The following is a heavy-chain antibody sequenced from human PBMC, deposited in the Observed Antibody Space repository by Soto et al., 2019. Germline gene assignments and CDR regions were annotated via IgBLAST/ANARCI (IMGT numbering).Heavy chain of an antibody. D-gene: IGHD3-16*01. V-gene: IGHV4-39*01. Sequence: SETQSLTCTVSGGSISSSSDYWGWIRQPPGKGLEWIGSIYYSGYTYYNPSLKSRVTISVDTSKNQFSLKLSSVTAADTAVYYCARHNGPLYVGYYYDMDVWGQGTTVTVSS. CDR2: IYYSGYT. J-gene: IGHJ6*02. CDR3: ARHNGPLYVGYYYDMDV. CDR1: GGSISSSSDY.